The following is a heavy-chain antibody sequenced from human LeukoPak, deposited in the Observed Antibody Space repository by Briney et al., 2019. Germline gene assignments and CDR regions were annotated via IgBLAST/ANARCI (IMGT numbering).Heavy chain of an antibody. Sequence: SVKVSCKASGGTFSRYAISLVRQAPGQGLEWMGGIIPIFGTANYAQKFQGRVTITADESTSTAYMELSSLRSEDTAVYYCARVSGDYASYYYDYWGQGTLVTVSS. CDR3: ARVSGDYASYYYDY. CDR1: GGTFSRYA. J-gene: IGHJ4*02. D-gene: IGHD4-17*01. V-gene: IGHV1-69*01. CDR2: IIPIFGTA.